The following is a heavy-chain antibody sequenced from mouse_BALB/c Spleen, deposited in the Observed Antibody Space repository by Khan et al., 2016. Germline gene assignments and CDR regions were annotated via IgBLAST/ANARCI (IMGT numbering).Heavy chain of an antibody. CDR2: ITYSGST. V-gene: IGHV3-2*02. J-gene: IGHJ4*01. CDR3: ARGDYGGTYYGMDY. CDR1: GYSITSDYA. Sequence: EVQLQESGPGLVKPSQSLSLTCTVTGYSITSDYAWNWLRQFPGNKLEWMGYITYSGSTSYNPSLKSRISITRDTSKNQFFLQLNSVTTEDTATYYCARGDYGGTYYGMDYWGQGTSITVSS. D-gene: IGHD2-4*01.